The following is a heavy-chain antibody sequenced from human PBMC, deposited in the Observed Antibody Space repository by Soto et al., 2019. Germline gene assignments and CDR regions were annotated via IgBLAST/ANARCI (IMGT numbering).Heavy chain of an antibody. Sequence: GESPKISCKGSGYGFTSYWIGWVRQMPGKGLEWMGVVYPGDSDTKYSPSFQGHVTISADRSSSTAFLQWSSLKASDTAVYYCARGLKWNYIMNWGDTWGQGTMGTFSA. V-gene: IGHV5-51*01. J-gene: IGHJ5*02. CDR3: ARGLKWNYIMNWGDT. D-gene: IGHD1-1*01. CDR1: GYGFTSYW. CDR2: VYPGDSDT.